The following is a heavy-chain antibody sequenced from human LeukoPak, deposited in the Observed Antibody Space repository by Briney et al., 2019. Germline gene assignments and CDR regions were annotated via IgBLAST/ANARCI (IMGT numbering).Heavy chain of an antibody. V-gene: IGHV4-34*01. CDR3: ARGLRQWLVLGGFVRHFDY. D-gene: IGHD6-19*01. CDR1: GGSFSGYY. Sequence: SETLSLTCAVYGGSFSGYYWSWIRQPPGKGLEWIGEINHSGSTNYNPSLKSRVTISVDTSKNQFSLKLSSVTAADTAVYYCARGLRQWLVLGGFVRHFDYWGQGTLVTVSS. CDR2: INHSGST. J-gene: IGHJ4*02.